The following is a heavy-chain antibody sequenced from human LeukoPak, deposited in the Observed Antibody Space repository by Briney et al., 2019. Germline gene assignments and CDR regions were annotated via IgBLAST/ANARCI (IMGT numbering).Heavy chain of an antibody. J-gene: IGHJ4*02. CDR1: GYSFTTYW. CDR3: ARLAYSSGWFAGYFDY. Sequence: GESLKISCKGSGYSFTTYWIGWVRQMPGEGLEWLGIIYPGDSDTRYSLSFQGQLTISADKSIATAYLQWSSLKASDTAIHYCARLAYSSGWFAGYFDYWGQGTLVTVSS. D-gene: IGHD6-19*01. V-gene: IGHV5-51*01. CDR2: IYPGDSDT.